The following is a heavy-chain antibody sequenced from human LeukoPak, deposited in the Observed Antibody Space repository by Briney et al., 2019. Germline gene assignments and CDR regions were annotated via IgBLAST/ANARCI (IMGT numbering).Heavy chain of an antibody. Sequence: ASVKVSCKVSGYTLTELSMHWVRQAPGKGLERMGGFDPEDGETIYAQKFQGRVTMTEDTSTDTAYMELSSLRSEDTAVYYCATGYRAAAGYFDYWGQGTLVTVSS. V-gene: IGHV1-24*01. CDR3: ATGYRAAAGYFDY. CDR2: FDPEDGET. D-gene: IGHD6-13*01. J-gene: IGHJ4*02. CDR1: GYTLTELS.